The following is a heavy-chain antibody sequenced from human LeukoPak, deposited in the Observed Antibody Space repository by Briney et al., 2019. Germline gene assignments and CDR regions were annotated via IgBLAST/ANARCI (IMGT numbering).Heavy chain of an antibody. CDR3: ATTIFGVVITNDAFDI. D-gene: IGHD3-3*01. Sequence: PSETLSLTCTVSGGSISSYYWSWIRQPPGKGLEWIGYIYYSGSTNYNPSLKSRVTISVDTSKNQFSLKLSSVTAADTAVYYCATTIFGVVITNDAFDIWGQGTMVTVSS. CDR2: IYYSGST. V-gene: IGHV4-59*12. J-gene: IGHJ3*02. CDR1: GGSISSYY.